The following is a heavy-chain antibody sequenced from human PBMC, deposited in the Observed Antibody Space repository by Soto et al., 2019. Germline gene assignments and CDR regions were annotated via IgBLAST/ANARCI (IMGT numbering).Heavy chain of an antibody. CDR2: MNPNSGNT. V-gene: IGHV1-8*01. CDR1: GYTFTSYD. CDR3: ARGLVATIARYYGMDV. J-gene: IGHJ6*02. Sequence: QVQLVQSGAEVKKPGASVKVSCKASGYTFTSYDINWVRQATGQGLEWMGWMNPNSGNTGYAQKFQGRVTMTRNTSISTAYMELSSLRSEDTAVYYCARGLVATIARYYGMDVWGQGTTVTVSS. D-gene: IGHD5-12*01.